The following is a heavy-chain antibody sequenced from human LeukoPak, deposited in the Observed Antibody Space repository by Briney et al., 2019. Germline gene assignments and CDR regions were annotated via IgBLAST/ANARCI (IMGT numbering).Heavy chain of an antibody. Sequence: VSVKVSCKASGYTFTSYDINWVRQAPGQRLEWMGWINAGNGNTKYSQKFQGRVTITRDTSASTAYMELSSLRSEDTAVYYCAREVGDIVVVVAAHYFDYWGQGTLVTVSS. D-gene: IGHD2-15*01. CDR2: INAGNGNT. CDR3: AREVGDIVVVVAAHYFDY. CDR1: GYTFTSYD. V-gene: IGHV1-3*01. J-gene: IGHJ4*02.